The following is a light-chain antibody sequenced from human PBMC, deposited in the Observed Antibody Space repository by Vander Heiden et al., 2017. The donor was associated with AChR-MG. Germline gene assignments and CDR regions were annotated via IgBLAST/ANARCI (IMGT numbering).Light chain of an antibody. CDR1: SSDVGGYNY. Sequence: QSALTQPASVSGSPGQSITIPCPGTSSDVGGYNYVSWYQQHPGKAPKLMIYDVSKRPSGVSNRFSGSKSGNTASLTISGLQAEDEADYYCSSYTSSSTFDWVFGGGTKLTVL. CDR2: DVS. CDR3: SSYTSSSTFDWV. V-gene: IGLV2-14*01. J-gene: IGLJ3*02.